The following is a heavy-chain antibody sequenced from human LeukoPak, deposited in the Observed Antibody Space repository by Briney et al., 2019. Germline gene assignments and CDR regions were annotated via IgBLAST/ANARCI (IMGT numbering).Heavy chain of an antibody. CDR1: GFTCSRNV. CDR2: ISGSGGST. CDR3: AKLKGTYSNGWYIDY. Sequence: GGSLGRSCAASGFTCSRNVMSWVRQAPGKGLEWVSSISGSGGSTYYADSVKGRFTISRDNSKTTLFLQMNNLRAEDTAVYYCAKLKGTYSNGWYIDYWGQGTLVTVSS. V-gene: IGHV3-23*01. J-gene: IGHJ4*02. D-gene: IGHD6-19*01.